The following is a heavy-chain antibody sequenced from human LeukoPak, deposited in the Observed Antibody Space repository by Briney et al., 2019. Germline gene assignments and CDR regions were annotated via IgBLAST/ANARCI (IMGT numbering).Heavy chain of an antibody. D-gene: IGHD3-3*01. Sequence: SETLSLTCTVSGGSISSYYWSWIRQSAGKGLEWIGRIYTSASTNYNPSLKSLVTISVDTSKNQFSLKLSSVTAPDTAVYYCARNREYYDFWSGYNYYYYYMDVWGKGTTVTVSS. V-gene: IGHV4-4*07. CDR2: IYTSAST. CDR3: ARNREYYDFWSGYNYYYYYMDV. CDR1: GGSISSYY. J-gene: IGHJ6*03.